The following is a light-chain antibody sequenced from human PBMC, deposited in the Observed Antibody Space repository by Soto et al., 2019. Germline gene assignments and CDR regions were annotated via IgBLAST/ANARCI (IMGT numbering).Light chain of an antibody. J-gene: IGKJ1*01. CDR2: GAS. CDR1: ETIATY. CDR3: QQSYNSPQT. Sequence: DLQMTQSPSSLSASVGDRVTISCRASETIATYLNWYQQKPGRVPEVLIYGASRLQRGVPSRFTGSGYGTDFTLTISSLQPEDFATYSCQQSYNSPQTFGQGTKVEIK. V-gene: IGKV1-39*01.